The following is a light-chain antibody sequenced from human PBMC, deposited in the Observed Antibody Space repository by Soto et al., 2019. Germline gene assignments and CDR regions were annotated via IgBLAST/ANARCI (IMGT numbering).Light chain of an antibody. CDR1: QSVSSN. V-gene: IGKV3-15*01. Sequence: EIVMTQSPATLSVSPGERATLSCRASQSVSSNLAWYQQKPGQAPRLLIYGASTRATGIPARFSGSGSGTEFTLTIGSLQSEDLAVYSCQQYNYWPWTFGQGTKLEIK. CDR3: QQYNYWPWT. CDR2: GAS. J-gene: IGKJ1*01.